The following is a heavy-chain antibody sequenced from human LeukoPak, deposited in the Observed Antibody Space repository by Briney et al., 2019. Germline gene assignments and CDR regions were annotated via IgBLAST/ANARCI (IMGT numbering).Heavy chain of an antibody. V-gene: IGHV1-69*13. D-gene: IGHD2-2*01. CDR1: GYTFTSYG. CDR3: ARVGIRGCSSTSCYEVPYFDY. CDR2: IIPIFGTA. J-gene: IGHJ4*02. Sequence: ASVKVSCKASGYTFTSYGISWVRQAPGQGLEWMGGIIPIFGTANYAQKFQGRVTITADESTSTAYMELSSLRSEDTAVYYCARVGIRGCSSTSCYEVPYFDYWGQGTLVTVSS.